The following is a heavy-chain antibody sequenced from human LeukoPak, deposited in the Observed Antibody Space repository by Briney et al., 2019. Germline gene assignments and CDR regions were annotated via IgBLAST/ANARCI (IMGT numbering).Heavy chain of an antibody. CDR3: ARGYSSSWYVGGMDV. Sequence: SGTLSLTCAVYGGSFSGYYWSWIRQPPGKGLEWIGEINHSGSTNYNPSLKSRVTISVDTSKNQFSLKLSSVTAADTAVYYCARGYSSSWYVGGMDVWGQGTTVTVSS. J-gene: IGHJ6*02. V-gene: IGHV4-34*01. D-gene: IGHD6-13*01. CDR1: GGSFSGYY. CDR2: INHSGST.